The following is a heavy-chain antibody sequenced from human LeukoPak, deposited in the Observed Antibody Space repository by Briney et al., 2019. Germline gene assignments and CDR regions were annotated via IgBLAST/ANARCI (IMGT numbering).Heavy chain of an antibody. Sequence: GASVKVSCKASGGTFSSYAISWVRQAPGQGLEWMGGIIPIFGTANYAQKFQGRVTITADESTSTAYMELSSLRSEDTAVYYCARGANGIWDTEEDSIDRGTSGFDYWGQGTLVTVSS. J-gene: IGHJ4*02. CDR2: IIPIFGTA. CDR1: GGTFSSYA. V-gene: IGHV1-69*13. D-gene: IGHD3-10*01. CDR3: ARGANGIWDTEEDSIDRGTSGFDY.